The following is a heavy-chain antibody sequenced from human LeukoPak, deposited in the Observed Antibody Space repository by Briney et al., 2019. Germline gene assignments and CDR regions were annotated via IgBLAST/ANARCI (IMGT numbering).Heavy chain of an antibody. CDR3: ARDSGSYPYYFDY. J-gene: IGHJ4*02. Sequence: GGSLRLSCAASGLTVSSNYMSLVRQAPGRGLEWVSVVYSGGTTHYTDSVKGRFTISRDNSKNTLYLQMNSLRAEDTAVYYCARDSGSYPYYFDYWGQGTLVTVSS. V-gene: IGHV3-53*01. D-gene: IGHD1-26*01. CDR2: VYSGGTT. CDR1: GLTVSSNY.